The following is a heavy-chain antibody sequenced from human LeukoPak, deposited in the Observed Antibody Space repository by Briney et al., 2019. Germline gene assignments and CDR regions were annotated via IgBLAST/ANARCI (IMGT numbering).Heavy chain of an antibody. V-gene: IGHV4-30-4*01. J-gene: IGHJ4*02. CDR3: ARAGATVTTRFIDY. D-gene: IGHD4-11*01. CDR2: IYYSGST. Sequence: SETLSPTCTVSGGSISSGDYYWSWIRQPPGKGLEWTGYIYYSGSTYYNPSLKSRVTISVDTSKNQFSLKLSSVTAADTAVYYCARAGATVTTRFIDYWGQGTLVTVSS. CDR1: GGSISSGDYY.